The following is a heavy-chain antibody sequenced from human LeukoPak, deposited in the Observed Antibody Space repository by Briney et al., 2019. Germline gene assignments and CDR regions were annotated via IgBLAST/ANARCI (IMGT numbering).Heavy chain of an antibody. CDR2: MYYSGST. Sequence: PSETLSLTCTVSGGSISSGDYYWSWIRQPPGKGLEWIAYMYYSGSTYYNPSLKGRVTMSADTSKNQLSLKLSSVTAADTAVYYCARPYYYDSRIDPWGQGILVTVSS. J-gene: IGHJ5*02. D-gene: IGHD3-22*01. CDR3: ARPYYYDSRIDP. CDR1: GGSISSGDYY. V-gene: IGHV4-30-4*01.